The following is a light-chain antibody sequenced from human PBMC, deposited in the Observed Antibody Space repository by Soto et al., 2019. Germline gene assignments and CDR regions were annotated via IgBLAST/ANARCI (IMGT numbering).Light chain of an antibody. J-gene: IGLJ1*01. CDR2: DDN. CDR1: SSNIGGNS. Sequence: QSALTQPPSVSAAPGQKVTISCSGSSSNIGGNSVSWYQQLPGTAPKLLIYDDNKRPSGIPDRSSGSKSGTSATLGITGFQTGDEADYYCGSWDSSLSAYVFGTGTKVTVL. CDR3: GSWDSSLSAYV. V-gene: IGLV1-51*01.